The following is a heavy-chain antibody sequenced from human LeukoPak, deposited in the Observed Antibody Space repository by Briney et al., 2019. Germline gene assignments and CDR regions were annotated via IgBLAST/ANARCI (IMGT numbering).Heavy chain of an antibody. J-gene: IGHJ4*02. CDR3: ARHQSYGSGTYYAPFDN. CDR2: IYYSGST. CDR1: GGSVSSSSYY. Sequence: PSETLSLTCTVSGGSVSSSSYYWGWIRQPPMKGLEWIGSIYYSGSTEYNLSLKSRVTISVDTSRNQFSLKLSSVTAADTAVYYCARHQSYGSGTYYAPFDNWVQGILVTVSS. V-gene: IGHV4-39*01. D-gene: IGHD3-10*01.